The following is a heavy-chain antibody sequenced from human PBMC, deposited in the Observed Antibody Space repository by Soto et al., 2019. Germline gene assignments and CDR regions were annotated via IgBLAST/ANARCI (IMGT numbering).Heavy chain of an antibody. V-gene: IGHV4-34*01. Sequence: PSETLSLTCAVYGGSFSGYYWSWIRQPPGKGLEWIGEINHSRSTNYNPSLKSRVTISVDTSKNQFSLKLSSVTAADTAVYYCARGVAPPCYVWGSYRPGLYYYYGMDVCGQGSTVTVCS. CDR3: ARGVAPPCYVWGSYRPGLYYYYGMDV. CDR2: INHSRST. CDR1: GGSFSGYY. J-gene: IGHJ6*02. D-gene: IGHD3-16*02.